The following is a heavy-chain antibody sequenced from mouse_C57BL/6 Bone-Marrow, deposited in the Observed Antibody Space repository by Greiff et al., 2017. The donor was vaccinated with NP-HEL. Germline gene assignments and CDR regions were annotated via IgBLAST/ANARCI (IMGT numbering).Heavy chain of an antibody. J-gene: IGHJ1*03. CDR3: GREITTVVGGYWYFDV. Sequence: QVQLQQSGAELVKPGASVKLSCKASGYTFTSYWMQWVKQRPGQGLEWIGEIDPSDSYTNYNQKFKGKATLTVDPSSSTAYMQLSSLTSEDSVVYYCGREITTVVGGYWYFDVGGTGTTVIVSS. CDR1: GYTFTSYW. V-gene: IGHV1-50*01. D-gene: IGHD1-1*01. CDR2: IDPSDSYT.